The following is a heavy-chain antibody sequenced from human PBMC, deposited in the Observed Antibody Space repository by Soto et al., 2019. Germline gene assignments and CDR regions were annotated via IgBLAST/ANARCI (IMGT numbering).Heavy chain of an antibody. CDR1: GYTFTSYD. CDR3: ARGRSYDFWSGYYDRAYYHYGMDV. V-gene: IGHV1-8*01. CDR2: MNPNSGNT. D-gene: IGHD3-3*01. Sequence: ASVKVSCKASGYTFTSYDINWVRQATGQGLEWMGWMNPNSGNTGYAQKFQGRVTMTRNTSISTAYMELSSLRSEDTAVYYCARGRSYDFWSGYYDRAYYHYGMDVWGQGTTVTVSS. J-gene: IGHJ6*02.